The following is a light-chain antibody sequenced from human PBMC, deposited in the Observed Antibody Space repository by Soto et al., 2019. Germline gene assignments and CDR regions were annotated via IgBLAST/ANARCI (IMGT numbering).Light chain of an antibody. V-gene: IGKV3-20*01. CDR3: QQYGSSPWT. Sequence: ELVVTQSPATLSVSPGERVTLSCRTSQDVSSKLAWYQQKAGQAPSLLIYDASTRATGTPARFSGSGSGTDFTLTISRLEPGDFAVYYCQQYGSSPWTFGQGTKVDIK. J-gene: IGKJ1*01. CDR1: QDVSSK. CDR2: DAS.